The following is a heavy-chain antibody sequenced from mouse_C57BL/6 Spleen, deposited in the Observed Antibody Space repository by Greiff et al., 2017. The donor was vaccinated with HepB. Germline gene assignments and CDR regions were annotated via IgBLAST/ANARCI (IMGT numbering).Heavy chain of an antibody. Sequence: VQLQQSGAELVKPGASVKLSCTASGFNIKDYYMHWVKQRTEQGLEWIGRIDPEDGETKYAPTFQGKATITTDTSSNTAYLQLSSLTSEDTAVYYCARGDGYGSSWIAYWGQGTLVTVSA. CDR3: ARGDGYGSSWIAY. V-gene: IGHV14-2*01. CDR2: IDPEDGET. J-gene: IGHJ3*01. D-gene: IGHD1-1*01. CDR1: GFNIKDYY.